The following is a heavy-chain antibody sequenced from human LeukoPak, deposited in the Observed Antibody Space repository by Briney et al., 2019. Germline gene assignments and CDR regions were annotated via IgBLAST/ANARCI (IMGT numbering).Heavy chain of an antibody. CDR2: ISSSGSTI. D-gene: IGHD3-22*01. Sequence: GGSLRLSCAASGFTFSSYEMNWVRQAPGKGLEWVSYISSSGSTIYYADSVKGRFTISRDNAKNSLYLQMNSLRAEDTAVYYCASLYYDSSGRLFDYWGEGTLVTVSS. CDR3: ASLYYDSSGRLFDY. J-gene: IGHJ4*02. CDR1: GFTFSSYE. V-gene: IGHV3-48*03.